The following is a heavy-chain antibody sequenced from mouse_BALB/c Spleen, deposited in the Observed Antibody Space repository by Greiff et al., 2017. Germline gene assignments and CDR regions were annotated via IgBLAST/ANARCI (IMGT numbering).Heavy chain of an antibody. J-gene: IGHJ1*01. CDR3: ARGGFYYGSGYWYFDV. CDR1: GFTFSSFG. V-gene: IGHV5-17*02. D-gene: IGHD1-1*01. Sequence: VHLVESGGGLVQPGGSRKLSCAASGFTFSSFGMHWVRQAPEKGLEWVAYISSGSSTIYYADTVKGRFTISRDNPKNTLFLQMTSLRSEDTAMYYCARGGFYYGSGYWYFDVWGAGTTVTVSS. CDR2: ISSGSSTI.